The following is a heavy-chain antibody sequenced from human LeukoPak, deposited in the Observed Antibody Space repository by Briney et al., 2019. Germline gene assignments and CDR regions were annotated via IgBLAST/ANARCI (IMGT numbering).Heavy chain of an antibody. D-gene: IGHD5-18*01. CDR1: GGSISSSSYY. CDR3: ARLTAMVDY. Sequence: PSETLSLTCTVSGGSISSSSYYWGWIRQPPGKGLEWIGSIYYSGSTYYNPSLKSRVTISVDTFKNQFSLKLSSVTAADTAVYYCARLTAMVDYWGQGTLVTVSS. V-gene: IGHV4-39*07. J-gene: IGHJ4*02. CDR2: IYYSGST.